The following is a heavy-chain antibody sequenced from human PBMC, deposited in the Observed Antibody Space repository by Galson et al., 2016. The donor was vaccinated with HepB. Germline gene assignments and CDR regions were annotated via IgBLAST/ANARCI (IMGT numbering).Heavy chain of an antibody. V-gene: IGHV3-21*01. D-gene: IGHD3-3*01. Sequence: SLRLSCAASGLTFSRYKMNWVRQAPGKGLEWVSSISSTSSYKYYADSVLGRFTISRDNAHNSLYLQMNSLRVEDTAVYYCARDPTPYDFWSGPRANWLDSWGQGTLVTVSS. CDR2: ISSTSSYK. CDR1: GLTFSRYK. J-gene: IGHJ5*01. CDR3: ARDPTPYDFWSGPRANWLDS.